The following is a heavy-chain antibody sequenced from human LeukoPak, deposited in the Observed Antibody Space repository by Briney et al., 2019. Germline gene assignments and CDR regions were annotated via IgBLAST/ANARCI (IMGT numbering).Heavy chain of an antibody. D-gene: IGHD1-26*01. CDR2: IYTTGTT. V-gene: IGHV4-4*07. Sequence: SETLSLTCTVSSGSISSYYWGWVRQPPGKGLEWIGRIYTTGTTHYNPSLKSRVTMLMDTSTNQFSLNLRSMTAADTAVYYCGRQGYTASYYFPDYWSQGTLVAVS. CDR3: GRQGYTASYYFPDY. CDR1: SGSISSYY. J-gene: IGHJ4*02.